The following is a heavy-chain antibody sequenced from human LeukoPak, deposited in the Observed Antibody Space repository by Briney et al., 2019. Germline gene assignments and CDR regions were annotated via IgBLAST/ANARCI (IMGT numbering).Heavy chain of an antibody. CDR1: GGSISSGDYY. D-gene: IGHD5-12*01. J-gene: IGHJ4*02. V-gene: IGHV4-39*01. CDR3: ARHPSGYYEN. Sequence: KASETLSLTCIVSGGSISSGDYYWAWIRQPPGKGLEWVASVYYSGSTYYSPSLKSRVTISRDTTKNQFSLRLSSVTAADTAIYFCARHPSGYYENWGQGTLVTVSS. CDR2: VYYSGST.